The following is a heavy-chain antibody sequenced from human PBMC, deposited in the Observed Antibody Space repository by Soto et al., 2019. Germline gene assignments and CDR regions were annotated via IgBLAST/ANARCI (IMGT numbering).Heavy chain of an antibody. CDR2: ISGYNGNT. V-gene: IGHV1-18*01. CDR1: GYTFTSYG. D-gene: IGHD2-8*01. CDR3: AKSRSWVIMGRNWLDP. J-gene: IGHJ5*02. Sequence: QDQLVQSGPEVKRPGASVKVSCKASGYTFTSYGISWVRQAPGQGLEWMGWISGYNGNTEYAQNFQGRVTMTTDTSTSTAYMELRSLRSDDTAVYYCAKSRSWVIMGRNWLDPWGQGTLVTVSS.